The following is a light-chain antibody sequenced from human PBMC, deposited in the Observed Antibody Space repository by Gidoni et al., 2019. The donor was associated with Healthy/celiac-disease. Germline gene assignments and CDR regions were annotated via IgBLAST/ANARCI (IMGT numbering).Light chain of an antibody. CDR3: CSYAGSYTPVV. V-gene: IGLV2-11*01. CDR2: DVS. CDR1: SSDVVGYNY. J-gene: IGLJ2*01. Sequence: QSAMTQPRPVSGSPGQAVTISCTGTSSDVVGYNYVSWYQPHPGKAPKLMIYDVSKRPSGVPDRFSGSKSGNTASLTISGLQAEDEADYYCCSYAGSYTPVVFGGGTKLTVL.